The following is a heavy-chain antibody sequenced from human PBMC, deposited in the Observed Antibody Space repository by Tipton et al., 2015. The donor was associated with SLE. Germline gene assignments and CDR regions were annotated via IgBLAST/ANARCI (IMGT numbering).Heavy chain of an antibody. J-gene: IGHJ3*02. CDR2: ISGSGGST. CDR3: AKEGVRYQLDPLDAFDI. V-gene: IGHV3-23*01. D-gene: IGHD2-2*01. Sequence: GSLRLSCAASGFTFSSYAMSWVRQAPGKGLEWVSAISGSGGSTYYADSVKGRFTISRDNSKNTLYLQMNSLRAEDTAVYYCAKEGVRYQLDPLDAFDIWGQGTMVTVSS. CDR1: GFTFSSYA.